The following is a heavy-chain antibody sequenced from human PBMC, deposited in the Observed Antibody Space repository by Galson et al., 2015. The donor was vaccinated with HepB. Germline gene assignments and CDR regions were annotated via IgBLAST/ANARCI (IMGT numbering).Heavy chain of an antibody. CDR3: VNGLAPSFDSYGMDD. V-gene: IGHV3-64D*06. Sequence: SLRLSCAASGFTFSSYAMHWVRQAPGKGLEYVSAISSNGGSTYYADSVKGRFTISRDNSKNTLYLQMSSLRAEDTAVYYCVNGLAPSFDSYGMDDWGQGTLCTASS. J-gene: IGHJ6*02. CDR1: GFTFSSYA. D-gene: IGHD1-26*01. CDR2: ISSNGGST.